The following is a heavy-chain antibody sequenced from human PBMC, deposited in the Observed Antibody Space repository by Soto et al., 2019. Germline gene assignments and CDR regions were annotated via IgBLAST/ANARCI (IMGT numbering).Heavy chain of an antibody. CDR2: IYYSGST. J-gene: IGHJ6*02. V-gene: IGHV4-59*01. CDR1: GGAISSYY. D-gene: IGHD6-6*01. CDR3: ERVEGYSNSKRNYYYAMDV. Sequence: SETLSLTCSVSGGAISSYYWSWIRQPPGKGLEWIGYIYYSGSTNYNPSLKSRVTISVDMSKIQFSLKLSSVTAADTAVYYCERVEGYSNSKRNYYYAMDVWGQGTTVTVSS.